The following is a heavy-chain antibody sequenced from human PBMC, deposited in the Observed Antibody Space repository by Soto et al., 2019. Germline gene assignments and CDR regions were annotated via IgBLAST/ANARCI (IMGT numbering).Heavy chain of an antibody. CDR2: IYWDDDK. Sequence: QITLKESGPTLVRPTQTLTLTCAFSGFSLSTRGVGVGWIRQPPGKALEWLGLIYWDDDKRYSPSLKSRLTITKDTSKNPVVLTMTNLHPLDTATYYCAHRGSSWQLDYWGQGTLVTVSS. CDR3: AHRGSSWQLDY. CDR1: GFSLSTRGVG. D-gene: IGHD6-19*01. V-gene: IGHV2-5*02. J-gene: IGHJ4*02.